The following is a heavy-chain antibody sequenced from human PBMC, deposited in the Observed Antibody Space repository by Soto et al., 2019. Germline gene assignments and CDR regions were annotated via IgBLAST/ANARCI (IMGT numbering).Heavy chain of an antibody. CDR2: INPNSGGT. D-gene: IGHD5-18*01. J-gene: IGHJ4*02. Sequence: ASVKVSCKASGYTFTGYYMHWVRQAPGQGLEWMGWINPNSGGTNYAQKFQGWVTMTRDTSISTAYMELSRLRSDDTAVYYCARDSGYSYGPIDYWGQGTLVTVSS. CDR1: GYTFTGYY. CDR3: ARDSGYSYGPIDY. V-gene: IGHV1-2*04.